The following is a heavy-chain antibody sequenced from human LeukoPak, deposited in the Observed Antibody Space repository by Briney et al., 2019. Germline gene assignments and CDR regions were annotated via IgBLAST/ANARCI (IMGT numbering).Heavy chain of an antibody. CDR3: ARGSNGAFDI. J-gene: IGHJ3*02. CDR2: IKQDGSEK. D-gene: IGHD1-1*01. Sequence: GGSLRLSCGAAGFTSSKYWINWVHQAPGKGLEWVANIKQDGSEKDYVDSVKGRFTISRDSAKNSLYLQMNSLRAEDTAVYYCARGSNGAFDIWGQGTMVTVSS. CDR1: GFTSSKYW. V-gene: IGHV3-7*04.